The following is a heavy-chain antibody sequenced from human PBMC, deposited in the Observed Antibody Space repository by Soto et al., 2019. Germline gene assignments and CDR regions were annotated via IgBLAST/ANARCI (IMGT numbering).Heavy chain of an antibody. CDR1: SGSISSSNW. CDR2: IYHSGST. Sequence: SETLSLTCAVSSGSISSSNWWSWVRQPPGKGLEWIGEIYHSGSTNYNPSLKSRVTISVDKSKNQFSLKLSSVTAADTAVYYCASVAIAARPGAFDIWGQGTMVNVSS. D-gene: IGHD6-6*01. CDR3: ASVAIAARPGAFDI. J-gene: IGHJ3*02. V-gene: IGHV4-4*02.